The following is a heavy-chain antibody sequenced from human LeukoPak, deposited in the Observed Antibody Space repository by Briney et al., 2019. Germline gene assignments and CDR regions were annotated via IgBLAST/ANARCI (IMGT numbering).Heavy chain of an antibody. Sequence: GGTLRLSCAASGFTFSSYAMTWVRQAPGKGLEWVTVIAYDGRNEYYADSVKGRFTISRDNYKNTLYLQMNSLSVEDTAVYYCARVGYYASGPFSYFDYWGQRTLVTVSS. CDR3: ARVGYYASGPFSYFDY. J-gene: IGHJ4*02. CDR2: IAYDGRNE. D-gene: IGHD3-10*01. V-gene: IGHV3-30*04. CDR1: GFTFSSYA.